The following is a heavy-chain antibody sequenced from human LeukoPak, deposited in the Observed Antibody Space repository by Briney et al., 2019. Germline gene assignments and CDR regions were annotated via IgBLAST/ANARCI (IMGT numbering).Heavy chain of an antibody. J-gene: IGHJ6*02. D-gene: IGHD5-18*01. Sequence: GGSLRLSCITSGFTFGDHAMSWVRQAPGKGLEWVGFIRSKAYRGTTEYGASVKGRFTISRDDSNSIAYLQMNSLKIEETAVYYCTRGPIQLWIHNAMDVWGQGTAVTVSS. V-gene: IGHV3-49*04. CDR1: GFTFGDHA. CDR2: IRSKAYRGTT. CDR3: TRGPIQLWIHNAMDV.